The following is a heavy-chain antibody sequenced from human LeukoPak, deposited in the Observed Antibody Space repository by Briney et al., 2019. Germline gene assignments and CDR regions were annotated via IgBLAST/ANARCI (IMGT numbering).Heavy chain of an antibody. CDR3: ASLAGYYYDSSGYDWNY. CDR2: INPNSGGT. D-gene: IGHD3-22*01. V-gene: IGHV1-2*02. Sequence: ASVEVSCKASGYTFTGYYMHWVRQAPGQGLEWMGWINPNSGGTNYAQKFQGRVTMTRDTSISTAYMELSRLRSDDTAVYYCASLAGYYYDSSGYDWNYWGQGTLVTVSS. J-gene: IGHJ4*02. CDR1: GYTFTGYY.